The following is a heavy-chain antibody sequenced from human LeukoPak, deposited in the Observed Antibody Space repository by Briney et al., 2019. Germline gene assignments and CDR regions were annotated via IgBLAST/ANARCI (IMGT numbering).Heavy chain of an antibody. D-gene: IGHD5-18*01. V-gene: IGHV4-31*03. CDR1: GGSISSGGYY. J-gene: IGHJ4*02. CDR2: IYYSGST. CDR3: ARVKSGYSYGLFDY. Sequence: SETLSLTCTVSGGSISSGGYYWSWIRQHPGKGLEWIGYIYYSGSTYYNPSLKSRVTISVDTSKNQFSLKLSSVTAADTAVYYCARVKSGYSYGLFDYWGQGTLVTVSS.